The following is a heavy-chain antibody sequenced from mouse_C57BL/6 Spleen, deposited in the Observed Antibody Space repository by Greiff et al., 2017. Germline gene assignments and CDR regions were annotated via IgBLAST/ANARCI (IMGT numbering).Heavy chain of an antibody. J-gene: IGHJ1*03. V-gene: IGHV5-15*04. CDR1: GFTFSDYG. CDR3: ARRDYYSNYWYFDV. CDR2: ISNLAYSI. Sequence: EVQLVESGGGLVQPGGSLKLSCAASGFTFSDYGMAWVRQAPRQGPEWVAFISNLAYSIYYADTVTGRFTISRENAKNTLYLEMSSLRSEDTAMYYCARRDYYSNYWYFDVWGTGTTVTVSS. D-gene: IGHD2-5*01.